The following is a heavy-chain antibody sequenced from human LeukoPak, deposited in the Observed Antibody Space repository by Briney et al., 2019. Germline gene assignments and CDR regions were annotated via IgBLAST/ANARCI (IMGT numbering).Heavy chain of an antibody. CDR3: ARKVVDWFDP. Sequence: ASVKVSCKASGGTFSSYAISWVRQAPGQGLEWMGRIIPILGIANYAQKFQGRVTMTRNTSISTAYMELSSLRSEDTAVYYCARKVVDWFDPWGQGTLVTVSS. D-gene: IGHD2-15*01. CDR2: IIPILGIA. V-gene: IGHV1-69*04. J-gene: IGHJ5*02. CDR1: GGTFSSYA.